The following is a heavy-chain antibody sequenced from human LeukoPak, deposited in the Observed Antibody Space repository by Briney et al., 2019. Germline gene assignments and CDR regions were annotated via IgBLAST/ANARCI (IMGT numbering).Heavy chain of an antibody. CDR2: ISSSGSTI. V-gene: IGHV3-11*01. D-gene: IGHD3-22*01. CDR3: AREGYYDSSGPPYFDL. J-gene: IGHJ2*01. CDR1: GFTFSDYY. Sequence: GGSLRLSCAASGFTFSDYYMSWIRQAPGKGLEWVSYISSSGSTIYHADSVKGRFTISRDNAKNSLYLQMNSLRAEDTAVYYCAREGYYDSSGPPYFDLWGRGTLVTVSS.